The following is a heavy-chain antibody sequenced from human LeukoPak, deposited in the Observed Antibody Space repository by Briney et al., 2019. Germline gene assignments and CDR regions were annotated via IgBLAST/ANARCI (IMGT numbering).Heavy chain of an antibody. J-gene: IGHJ4*02. CDR1: GYTFTSYD. Sequence: ASVKVSCKASGYTFTSYDINWVRQATGQGLEWMGWMNPNSGNTGYAQKFQGRVTITRNTSISTAYMELSSLRSEDTAVYYCARAQYGSGSCGLGYWGQGTLVTVSS. D-gene: IGHD3-10*01. V-gene: IGHV1-8*03. CDR3: ARAQYGSGSCGLGY. CDR2: MNPNSGNT.